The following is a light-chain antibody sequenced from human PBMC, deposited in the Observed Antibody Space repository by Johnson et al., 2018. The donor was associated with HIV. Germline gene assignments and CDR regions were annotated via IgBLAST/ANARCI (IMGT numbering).Light chain of an antibody. CDR3: GTWDSSLSAGV. V-gene: IGLV1-51*02. J-gene: IGLJ1*01. CDR2: ENN. CDR1: SSNIGKNY. Sequence: QSVLTQPPSVSAAPGQKVIISCSGSSSNIGKNYVSWYQPVPGTAPKLLIYENNKRPSGIPDRFSGSKSGTSANLGITGLQTGDEADYYCGTWDSSLSAGVFGTGTEVTVL.